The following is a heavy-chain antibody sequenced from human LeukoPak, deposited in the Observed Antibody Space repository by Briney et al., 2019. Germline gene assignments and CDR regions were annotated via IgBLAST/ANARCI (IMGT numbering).Heavy chain of an antibody. D-gene: IGHD2-15*01. CDR1: GFTFSNAW. CDR2: IKSKTDGGTT. V-gene: IGHV3-15*01. Sequence: PGGSLRLSCAASGFTFSNAWMSWVRQAPGKGLEWVGRIKSKTDGGTTDYAAPAKGRFTISRDDSKNTLYLQMNSLKTEGTAVYYCTTDRGSIVVVVAATPTPEFDYWGQGTLVTVSS. CDR3: TTDRGSIVVVVAATPTPEFDY. J-gene: IGHJ4*02.